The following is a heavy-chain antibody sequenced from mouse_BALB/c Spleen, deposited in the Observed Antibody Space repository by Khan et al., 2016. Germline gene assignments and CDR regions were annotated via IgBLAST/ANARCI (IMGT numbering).Heavy chain of an antibody. J-gene: IGHJ1*01. CDR1: GFTFTDYY. V-gene: IGHV7-3*02. CDR3: ARAEYDGCSCYFDG. D-gene: IGHD1-1*01. Sequence: EVELVESGGGLVQPGGSLRLSCATSGFTFTDYYMSWVRQPPGKALEWVGFIRNKAKGYTTEYSASVKGRFPIYRDNSQSNLYRQTNTLRDADSATYYCARAEYDGCSCYFDGWGAGTTVTVSS. CDR2: IRNKAKGYTT.